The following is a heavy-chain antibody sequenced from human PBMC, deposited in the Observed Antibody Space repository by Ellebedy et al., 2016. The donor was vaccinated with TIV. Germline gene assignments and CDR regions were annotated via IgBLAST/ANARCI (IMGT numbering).Heavy chain of an antibody. CDR3: ARDWVLRGVVNDY. CDR1: GYSFTDYY. Sequence: AASVKVSCKASGYSFTDYYLHWVRQAPGQGLEWMGWIHPNSGGPNYAQKFQGRVTVTRDTSISTAYMELSSLRSDDTAVYFGARDWVLRGVVNDYWGQGTLVTVSS. V-gene: IGHV1-2*02. D-gene: IGHD3-10*01. CDR2: IHPNSGGP. J-gene: IGHJ4*02.